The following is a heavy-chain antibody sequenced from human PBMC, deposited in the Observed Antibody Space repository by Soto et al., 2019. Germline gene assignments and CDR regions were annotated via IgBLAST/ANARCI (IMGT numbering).Heavy chain of an antibody. CDR1: GGTFSSYA. CDR2: IIPIFGTA. V-gene: IGHV1-69*01. Sequence: QVQLVQSGAEVKKPGSSVKVSCKASGGTFSSYAISWVRQAPGQGLEWMGGIIPIFGTANYAQRFQDRLTIAADESTSTAYMELSSLTSDDTAVYSCARERGSGSYSKVGYFYYGLDVWGQGTTVTVSS. CDR3: ARERGSGSYSKVGYFYYGLDV. D-gene: IGHD3-10*01. J-gene: IGHJ6*02.